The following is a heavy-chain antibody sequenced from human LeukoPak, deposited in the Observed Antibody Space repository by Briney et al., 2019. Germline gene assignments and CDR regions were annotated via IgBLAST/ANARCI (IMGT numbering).Heavy chain of an antibody. CDR2: IYYSGST. D-gene: IGHD3-22*01. CDR3: AREQKAYYYDSSGYYSNWFDP. J-gene: IGHJ5*02. CDR1: GGSISSYY. Sequence: SETLSLTCTVSGGSISSYYWSWIRQPPGKGLEWIGYIYYSGSTNYNPSLKSRVTISVDTSKNQFSLKLSSVTAADTAVYYCAREQKAYYYDSSGYYSNWFDPWGQGTLVTVSS. V-gene: IGHV4-59*01.